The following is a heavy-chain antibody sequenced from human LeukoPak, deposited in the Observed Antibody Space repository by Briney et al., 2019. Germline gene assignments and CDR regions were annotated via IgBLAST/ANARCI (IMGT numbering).Heavy chain of an antibody. J-gene: IGHJ5*02. CDR2: IYSSGST. D-gene: IGHD4-17*01. V-gene: IGHV4-61*02. CDR3: ARGAMTTVTTEFDP. Sequence: SETLSLTCTVPGGSISSGSYYRSWIRQPAGKGLEWIGRIYSSGSTNYNPSLKSRVTTSVDTSKNQFSLKLSSVTAADTAVCYCARGAMTTVTTEFDPWGQGTLVTVSS. CDR1: GGSISSGSYY.